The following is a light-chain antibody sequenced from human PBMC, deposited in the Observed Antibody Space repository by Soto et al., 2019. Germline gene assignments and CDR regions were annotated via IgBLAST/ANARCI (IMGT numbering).Light chain of an antibody. CDR3: QPSSSSPT. J-gene: IGKJ5*01. CDR1: QGIKNY. Sequence: IVRTRAAFGKCVAPGGRRTIANRASQGIKNYLAWFQQKPGQAPRLLVYGASTRATTIPARFSGSGSGTELNLTISSLEPSHLAVYYCQPSSSSPTSAPGTRLEIK. CDR2: GAS. V-gene: IGKV3-15*01.